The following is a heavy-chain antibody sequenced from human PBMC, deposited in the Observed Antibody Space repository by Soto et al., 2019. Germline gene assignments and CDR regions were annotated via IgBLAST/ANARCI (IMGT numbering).Heavy chain of an antibody. CDR1: GYTFTSYD. CDR2: MNPNSGNT. Sequence: VKVSCKASGYTFTSYDINWVRQATGQGLEWMGWMNPNSGNTGYAQKFQGRVTMTRNTSISTAYMELSSLRSEDTAVYYCARGNCISTSCYAYYYGMDVWGQGTTVTVSS. V-gene: IGHV1-8*01. J-gene: IGHJ6*02. D-gene: IGHD2-2*01. CDR3: ARGNCISTSCYAYYYGMDV.